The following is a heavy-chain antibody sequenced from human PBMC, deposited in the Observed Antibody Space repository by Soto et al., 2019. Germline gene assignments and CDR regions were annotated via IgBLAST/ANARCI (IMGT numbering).Heavy chain of an antibody. CDR3: AGELLSLGRDY. J-gene: IGHJ4*02. CDR1: GGSISGSSYY. CDR2: IYYSGST. V-gene: IGHV4-39*01. D-gene: IGHD3-10*01. Sequence: SETLSLTCTVSGGSISGSSYYWGWIRQPPGKGLEWIGSIYYSGSTYYNPSLKSRVTISVDTSKNQFSLKLSSVTAADTAVYYCAGELLSLGRDYWGQGTLGTVSS.